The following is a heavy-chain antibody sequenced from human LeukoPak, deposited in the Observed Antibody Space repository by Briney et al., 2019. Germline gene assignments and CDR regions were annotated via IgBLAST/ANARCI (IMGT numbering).Heavy chain of an antibody. CDR3: ARDRLGRDGYNPALDY. V-gene: IGHV3-30-3*01. J-gene: IGHJ4*02. CDR1: GFTFSSYA. CDR2: ISYDGSNK. D-gene: IGHD5-24*01. Sequence: PGGSLRLSCAASGFTFSSYAMHWVRQAPGKGLEWVAVISYDGSNKYYADSVKGRFTISRDNSKNTLYPQMNSLRAEDTAVYYCARDRLGRDGYNPALDYWGQGTLVTVSS.